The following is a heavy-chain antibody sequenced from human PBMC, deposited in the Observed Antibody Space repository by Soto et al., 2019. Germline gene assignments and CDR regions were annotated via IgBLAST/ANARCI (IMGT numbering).Heavy chain of an antibody. CDR1: GFTFSSYA. V-gene: IGHV3-23*01. Sequence: EVQXXXSGGGLXXPXXXLXLSCAASGFTFSSYAMSWVRQAPGKGLEWVSAISGSGGSTYYADSVKGRXTXXXXXXXXXXXXXXXXXXXXXXXXXXXXXXXXRWGMXVXXDYWGQGTLVTV. D-gene: IGHD2-8*02. CDR2: ISGSGGST. J-gene: IGHJ4*02. CDR3: XXXXXRWGMXVXXDY.